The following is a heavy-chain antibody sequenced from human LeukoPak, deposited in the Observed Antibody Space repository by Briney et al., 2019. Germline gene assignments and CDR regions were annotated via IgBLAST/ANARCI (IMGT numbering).Heavy chain of an antibody. J-gene: IGHJ4*02. Sequence: GGSLRLSCAASGFTVSSNYMCWVRQAPGKGLEWVSVIYSGGSTYYADSVKGRFTISRDNSKNTLYLQMNSLRAEDTAVYYCARDQSPAHFDYWGQGTLVTVSS. CDR2: IYSGGST. V-gene: IGHV3-66*02. CDR1: GFTVSSNY. CDR3: ARDQSPAHFDY.